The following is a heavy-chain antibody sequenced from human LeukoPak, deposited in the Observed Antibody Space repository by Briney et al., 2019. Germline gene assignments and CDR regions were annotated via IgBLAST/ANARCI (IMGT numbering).Heavy chain of an antibody. Sequence: SVKVSCKASGGTFSSYAISWVRQAPGQGLEWMGRIIPILGIANYAQKFQGRVTITADKSTSTAYMELSSLRSEDTAVYYCARDYTSGWYNFDYWGQGTLVTVSS. CDR3: ARDYTSGWYNFDY. CDR2: IIPILGIA. CDR1: GGTFSSYA. D-gene: IGHD6-19*01. V-gene: IGHV1-69*04. J-gene: IGHJ4*02.